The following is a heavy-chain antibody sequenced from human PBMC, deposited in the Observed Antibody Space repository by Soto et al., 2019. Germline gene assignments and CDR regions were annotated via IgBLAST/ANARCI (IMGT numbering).Heavy chain of an antibody. CDR3: ARANCGGDCYSPYYYYGMDV. CDR1: GGSISSSSYY. J-gene: IGHJ6*02. Sequence: SETLSLTCTVSGGSISSSSYYWGWIRQPPGKGLEWIGSIYYSGSTYYNPSLKSRVTISVDTSKNQFSLKLSSVTAADTAVYYCARANCGGDCYSPYYYYGMDVWGQGTTVTVSS. V-gene: IGHV4-39*01. D-gene: IGHD2-21*02. CDR2: IYYSGST.